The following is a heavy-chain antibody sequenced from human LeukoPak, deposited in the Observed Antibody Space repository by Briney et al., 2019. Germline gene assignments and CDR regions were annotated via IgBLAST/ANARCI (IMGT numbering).Heavy chain of an antibody. CDR3: ARLYQQSKWKYYYYYMDV. Sequence: SETLSLTCSVSGASFSTNYWSWIRQPPGRGLEWIGYVFDSGSTNYNPSLKSRVTISVNTSTKQFSLRLSSVTAADTAVYYCARLYQQSKWKYYYYYMDVWGKGTAVTVSS. V-gene: IGHV4-59*01. J-gene: IGHJ6*03. CDR1: GASFSTNY. CDR2: VFDSGST. D-gene: IGHD1-1*01.